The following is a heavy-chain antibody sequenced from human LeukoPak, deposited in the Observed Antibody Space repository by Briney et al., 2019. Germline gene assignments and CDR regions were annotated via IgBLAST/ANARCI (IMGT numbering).Heavy chain of an antibody. Sequence: SETLSLTCTVSGGSIGSYYWSWIRQPPGKGLEWIGYIYYSGTTNYNPSLKSRVTTSIDTSKKQFSLKLSSVTAADTAVYYCAGVFSGRRPFELWGQRTLATVSS. V-gene: IGHV4-59*01. J-gene: IGHJ4*02. CDR1: GGSIGSYY. D-gene: IGHD3-10*01. CDR2: IYYSGTT. CDR3: AGVFSGRRPFEL.